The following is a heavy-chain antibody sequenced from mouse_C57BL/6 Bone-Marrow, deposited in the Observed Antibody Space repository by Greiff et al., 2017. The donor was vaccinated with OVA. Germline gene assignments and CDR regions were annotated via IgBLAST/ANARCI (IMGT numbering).Heavy chain of an antibody. V-gene: IGHV1-69*01. CDR3: ERGGSFAY. Sequence: QVQLQQPGAELVMPGASVTLSCKASGYTFTSYWMHWVKQRPGQGLEWIGEIDPSDSYTNYNQKFKGKSTLTVDKSSNTDYMQHSSLTSEDAAVYYCERGGSFAYWGQGTLVTVSA. CDR1: GYTFTSYW. D-gene: IGHD3-1*01. CDR2: IDPSDSYT. J-gene: IGHJ3*01.